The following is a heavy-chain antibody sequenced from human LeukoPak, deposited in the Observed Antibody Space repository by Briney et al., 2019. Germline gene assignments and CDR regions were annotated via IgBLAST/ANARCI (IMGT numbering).Heavy chain of an antibody. D-gene: IGHD6-13*01. J-gene: IGHJ6*03. V-gene: IGHV4-59*01. CDR1: GDSISSYH. CDR3: ARVVSSSWEYYCYMDV. Sequence: SETLSLTCGVSGDSISSYHWSWIRQSPGKGLEYIGYIYYIGSTNYNPSLKSRVSISTDTSKNEIALKVYSVTAADTAVYYCARVVSSSWEYYCYMDVWGKGTTVTISS. CDR2: IYYIGST.